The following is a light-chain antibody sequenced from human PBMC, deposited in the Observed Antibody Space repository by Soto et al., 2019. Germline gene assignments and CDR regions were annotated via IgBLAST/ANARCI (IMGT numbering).Light chain of an antibody. J-gene: IGLJ3*02. CDR2: EVN. CDR1: SNDIGGYDS. Sequence: QSALTQPASMSGSPGQSITISCTGTSNDIGGYDSVSWYQQSPGKVPRLIIYEVNKRPSGVPDRFSGSKSGITASLTVSGLQADDEADYYCGAHAGSNTWVFGGGTKVTVL. V-gene: IGLV2-8*01. CDR3: GAHAGSNTWV.